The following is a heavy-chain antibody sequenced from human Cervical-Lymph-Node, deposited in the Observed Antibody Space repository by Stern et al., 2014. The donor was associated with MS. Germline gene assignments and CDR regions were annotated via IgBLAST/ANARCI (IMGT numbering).Heavy chain of an antibody. CDR2: VYYNGTT. D-gene: IGHD4-23*01. CDR1: GGSIRTFS. V-gene: IGHV4-59*01. J-gene: IGHJ4*02. Sequence: QVQLQESGPGLVKPSETLSLTCTVSGGSIRTFSWSWIRQPPGRGLEWIGCVYYNGTTTHNPALKSRVTMSVDTSKSQLSLRLHSVTAADTAVYYCARHSVGVKYFDSWGQGTLVTVSS. CDR3: ARHSVGVKYFDS.